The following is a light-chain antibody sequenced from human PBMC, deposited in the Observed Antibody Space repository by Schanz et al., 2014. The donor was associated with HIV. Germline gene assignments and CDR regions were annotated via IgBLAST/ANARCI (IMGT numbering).Light chain of an antibody. CDR3: CSYAGNTTWV. Sequence: QSALTQPASLSGSPGQSITISCTGTSSDVGSYNLVSWYQQHPGKAPRLMIYEDYKRPSGVSNRFSGSKSGNTASLTISGLRAEDEADYHCCSYAGNTTWVFGGGTKLTVL. V-gene: IGLV2-23*01. CDR1: SSDVGSYNL. CDR2: EDY. J-gene: IGLJ3*02.